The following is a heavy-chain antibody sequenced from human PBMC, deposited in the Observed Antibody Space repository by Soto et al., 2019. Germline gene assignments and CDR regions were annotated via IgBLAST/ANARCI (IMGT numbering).Heavy chain of an antibody. D-gene: IGHD2-21*01. CDR1: GGSFSGYY. V-gene: IGHV4-34*01. J-gene: IGHJ5*02. CDR2: INHSGST. CDR3: ARGIEYLLWWGIAHYNWFDP. Sequence: SETLSLTCAVYGGSFSGYYWSWIRQPPGKGREWIGEINHSGSTNYNPSLKSRVTITVDTSKNQFSLKLSSVTAADTAVYYCARGIEYLLWWGIAHYNWFDPWGQRTLVTVSS.